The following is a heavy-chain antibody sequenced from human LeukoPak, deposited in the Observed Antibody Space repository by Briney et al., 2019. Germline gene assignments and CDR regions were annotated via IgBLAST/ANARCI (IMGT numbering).Heavy chain of an antibody. D-gene: IGHD2-2*02. J-gene: IGHJ4*02. V-gene: IGHV1-69*13. CDR1: GGTFSSYA. Sequence: SVKVSCKASGGTFSSYAISWVRQAPGQGLEWMGGIIPIFGTANYAQKFQGRVTITADESTSTAYMELSSLRSEDTAVYYCASKEGYCSSTRCYSFDYWGQGTLVTVSS. CDR2: IIPIFGTA. CDR3: ASKEGYCSSTRCYSFDY.